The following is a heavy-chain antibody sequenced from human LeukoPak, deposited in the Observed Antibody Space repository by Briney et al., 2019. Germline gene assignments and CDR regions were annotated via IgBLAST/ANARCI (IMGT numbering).Heavy chain of an antibody. CDR1: GYSFTSYW. J-gene: IGHJ4*02. CDR3: ATTEGSGYDFDY. CDR2: IAPSDSYT. Sequence: GESLKISCKGSGYSFTSYWISWVRQMPGKGLEWMGRIAPSDSYTNYSPSFQGHVTISADKSISTAYLQWSSLKASDTAMYYCATTEGSGYDFDYWGQGTLVTVSS. V-gene: IGHV5-10-1*01. D-gene: IGHD5-12*01.